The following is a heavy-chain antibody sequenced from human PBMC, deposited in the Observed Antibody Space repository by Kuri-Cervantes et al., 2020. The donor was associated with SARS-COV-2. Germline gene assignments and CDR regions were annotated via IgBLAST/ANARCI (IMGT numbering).Heavy chain of an antibody. J-gene: IGHJ6*03. CDR3: ARDNLWLDYYYMDV. CDR1: GFTFSSYS. CDR2: INWNGGST. V-gene: IGHV3-20*04. Sequence: GGSLRLSCAASGFTFSSYSMNWVRQAPGKGLEWVSGINWNGGSTGYADSVKGRFTISRDNAKNSLYLQMNSLRAEDTAVYYCARDNLWLDYYYMDVWGKGTTVTVSS. D-gene: IGHD2-21*01.